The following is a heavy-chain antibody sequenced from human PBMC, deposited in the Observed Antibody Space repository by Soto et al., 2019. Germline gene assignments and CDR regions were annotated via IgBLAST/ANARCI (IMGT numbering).Heavy chain of an antibody. CDR3: AKELLVNYYGLPGCTDA. J-gene: IGHJ6*02. Sequence: PGGSLRLSCAASVFTFSSYAMSWVRQAPGKGLEWVSAISGSGGSTYYADSVKGRFTISRDNSKNTLYLQMNSLRAEDTAVYCCAKELLVNYYGLPGCTDAWGQGTTVTVAS. D-gene: IGHD3-10*01. V-gene: IGHV3-23*01. CDR1: VFTFSSYA. CDR2: ISGSGGST.